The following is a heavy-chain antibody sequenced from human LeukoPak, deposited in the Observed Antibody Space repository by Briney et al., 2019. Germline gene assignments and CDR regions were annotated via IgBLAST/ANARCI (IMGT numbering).Heavy chain of an antibody. V-gene: IGHV3-33*01. D-gene: IGHD3-16*02. Sequence: GRSPRLSCAASGFTFSSYGMHWVRQAPGKGLEWVAVIWYDGSNKYYADSVKGRFTISRDNSKNTLYLQMNSLRAEDTAVYYCARARDHYDYVWGSYRYSYFDYWGQGTLVTVSS. CDR1: GFTFSSYG. CDR3: ARARDHYDYVWGSYRYSYFDY. CDR2: IWYDGSNK. J-gene: IGHJ4*02.